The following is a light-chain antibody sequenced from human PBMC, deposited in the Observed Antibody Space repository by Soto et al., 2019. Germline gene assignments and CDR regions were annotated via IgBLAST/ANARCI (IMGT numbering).Light chain of an antibody. V-gene: IGKV3-20*01. CDR3: QQYGSSPRT. Sequence: EIVLMQSPGTLSLSPGERATLSCRASQSVSSSYLAWYQQKPGQAPRLLIYGASSRATGIPDRFSDSGSGTDFTLTISRLEPEDFAVYYCQQYGSSPRTFGQGTRLEIK. CDR1: QSVSSSY. J-gene: IGKJ5*01. CDR2: GAS.